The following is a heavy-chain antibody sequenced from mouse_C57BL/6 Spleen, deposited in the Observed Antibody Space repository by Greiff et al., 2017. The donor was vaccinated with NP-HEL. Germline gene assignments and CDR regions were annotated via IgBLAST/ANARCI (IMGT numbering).Heavy chain of an antibody. J-gene: IGHJ2*01. D-gene: IGHD1-1*01. CDR1: GYTFTDYN. V-gene: IGHV1-22*01. CDR3: ATKYYYGSRAFDY. CDR2: INPNNGGT. Sequence: EVQLQQSGPELVKPGASVKMSCKASGYTFTDYNMHWVKQSHGKSLEWIGYINPNNGGTSYNQKFKGKATLTVNKSSSTAYMELRSLTSEDSAVYYCATKYYYGSRAFDYWGQGTTLTVSS.